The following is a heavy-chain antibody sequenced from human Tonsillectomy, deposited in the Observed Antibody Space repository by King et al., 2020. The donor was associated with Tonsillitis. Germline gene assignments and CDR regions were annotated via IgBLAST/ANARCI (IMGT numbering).Heavy chain of an antibody. V-gene: IGHV4-59*13. D-gene: IGHD1-26*01. CDR2: IYYSGNT. CDR3: ARSELLGTTTFDY. CDR1: GGSISSDY. Sequence: QLQESGPGLVKPSETLSLTCTVSGGSISSDYWSWIRLIPGRGLEWIGDIYYSGNTNYNPSLKSRVTISADSSKNQFSLKLSSVTAADTAVYYCARSELLGTTTFDYWGQGTLVTVSS. J-gene: IGHJ4*02.